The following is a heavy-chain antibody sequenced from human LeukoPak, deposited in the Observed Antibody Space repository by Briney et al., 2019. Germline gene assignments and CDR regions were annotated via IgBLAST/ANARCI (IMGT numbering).Heavy chain of an antibody. V-gene: IGHV5-51*01. CDR1: GYSFTSYW. CDR2: IYPGDSDT. J-gene: IGHJ3*01. CDR3: ASPQAAYCGGDCYSP. Sequence: GGSLRLSCKGSGYSFTSYWIGRVRQMPGKGLEWMGIIYPGDSDTRYSPSFQGQVTISVDRSINTAYLQWSSLKASDTAIYYCASPQAAYCGGDCYSPWGQGTMVTVSS. D-gene: IGHD2-21*02.